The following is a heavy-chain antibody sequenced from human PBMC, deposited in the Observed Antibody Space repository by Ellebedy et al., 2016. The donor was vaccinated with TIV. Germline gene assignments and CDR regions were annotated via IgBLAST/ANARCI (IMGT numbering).Heavy chain of an antibody. Sequence: AASVKVSCKASGYTSTSYGISWVRQAPGQGLEWMGWISAYNGNTNYAQKLQGRVTMTTDTSTSTAYMELRSLRSDDTAVYYCARARGGYCSGGSCYGILIIYYFDYWGQGTLVTVSS. CDR2: ISAYNGNT. CDR3: ARARGGYCSGGSCYGILIIYYFDY. CDR1: GYTSTSYG. D-gene: IGHD2-15*01. J-gene: IGHJ4*02. V-gene: IGHV1-18*01.